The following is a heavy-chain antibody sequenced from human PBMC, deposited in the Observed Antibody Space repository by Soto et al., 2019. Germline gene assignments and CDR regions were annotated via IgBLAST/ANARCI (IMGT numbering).Heavy chain of an antibody. CDR3: ARGPGSSWLRTFDY. CDR1: GFTFDDYV. J-gene: IGHJ4*02. Sequence: EVQLVESGGGLVQPGRSLRLSCAASGFTFDDYVMHWVRQPPGKGLEWVSGISWNSGSIGYADSVKGRLTIARDNAKNALDLQMNSLRAEDTAVYYCARGPGSSWLRTFDYWCQGTLVTVSS. V-gene: IGHV3-9*01. D-gene: IGHD6-13*01. CDR2: ISWNSGSI.